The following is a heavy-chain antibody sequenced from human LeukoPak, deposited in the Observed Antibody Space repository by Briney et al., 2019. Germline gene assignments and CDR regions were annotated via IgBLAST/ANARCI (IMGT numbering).Heavy chain of an antibody. V-gene: IGHV4-31*03. CDR1: GGSISSGGYY. CDR2: IYYSGST. CDR3: ARSIRGVSNWFDP. Sequence: SQTLSLTCTVSGGSISSGGYYWSWIRQYPGKGLEWIGYIYYSGSTYYNPSLKSRVTISVDTSKKHFSLNLTSVTAADTAVYFCARSIRGVSNWFDPWGQGTLVTVSS. J-gene: IGHJ5*02. D-gene: IGHD3-10*01.